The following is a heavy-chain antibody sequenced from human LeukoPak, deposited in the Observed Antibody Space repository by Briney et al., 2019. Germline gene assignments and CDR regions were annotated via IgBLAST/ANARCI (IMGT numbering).Heavy chain of an antibody. V-gene: IGHV3-23*01. CDR1: GFTFNIYG. D-gene: IGHD1-26*01. CDR2: VGGGNDI. CDR3: AKDATPMNSIWDHFDS. J-gene: IGHJ4*02. Sequence: GGSLRLSCAASGFTFNIYGMSWVRQAPGKGLEWASSVGGGNDIHYADSVKGRFTGSRDDAKNTVYLQMNSLRAEDTAIYFCAKDATPMNSIWDHFDSWGQGTLVTVSS.